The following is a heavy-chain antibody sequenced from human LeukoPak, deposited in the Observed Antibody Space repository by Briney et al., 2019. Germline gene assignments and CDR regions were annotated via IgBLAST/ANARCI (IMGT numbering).Heavy chain of an antibody. CDR2: ISSSSSYI. Sequence: GGSLRLSCAASGFTFSSYSMNWVRQAPGKGLEWVSSISSSSSYIYYADSVKGRFTISRDNAENSLYLQMNSLRAEDTAVYYCARVGTRLTLGMGWYFDLWGRGTLVTVSS. D-gene: IGHD7-27*01. V-gene: IGHV3-21*01. CDR3: ARVGTRLTLGMGWYFDL. CDR1: GFTFSSYS. J-gene: IGHJ2*01.